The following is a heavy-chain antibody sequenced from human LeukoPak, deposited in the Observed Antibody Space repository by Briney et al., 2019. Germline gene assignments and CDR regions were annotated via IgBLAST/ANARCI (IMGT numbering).Heavy chain of an antibody. CDR2: IYYSGST. V-gene: IGHV4-59*01. D-gene: IGHD5-18*01. CDR3: ARYVDTAILDAFDI. J-gene: IGHJ3*02. CDR1: GCSISSYY. Sequence: SETLSLTCIVSGCSISSYYWSWIRQPPGKGLEWIGYIYYSGSTNYNPSLKSRVTISVDTSKNQFSLKLSSVTAADTAVYYCARYVDTAILDAFDIWGQGTMVTVSS.